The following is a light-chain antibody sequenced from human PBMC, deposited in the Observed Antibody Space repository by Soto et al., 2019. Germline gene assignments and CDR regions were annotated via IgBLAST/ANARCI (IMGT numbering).Light chain of an antibody. CDR2: AAS. CDR3: QKYNSAPWT. V-gene: IGKV1-27*01. CDR1: QGIGTY. J-gene: IGKJ1*01. Sequence: DIQMTQSPSSLSASVGDRVTITCRASQGIGTYLAWYQQKPGKVPKLLIYAASTLQSGVPSRFSGSGSGKDFTLTISSLQPEDVATYYCQKYNSAPWTFGQGTKVEIK.